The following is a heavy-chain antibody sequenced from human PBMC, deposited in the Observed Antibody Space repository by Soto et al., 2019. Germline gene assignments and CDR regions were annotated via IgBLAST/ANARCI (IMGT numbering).Heavy chain of an antibody. V-gene: IGHV4-39*01. CDR1: GGYISSSSYY. Sequence: SETLSLTCTVSGGYISSSSYYWGWIRQPPGKGLEWIGSIYYSGSTYYNPSPKSRVTISVDTSKNQFSLKLSSVTAADTAVYYCARPRIAANQYYFDYWGQGTQVTVSS. CDR3: ARPRIAANQYYFDY. J-gene: IGHJ4*02. D-gene: IGHD6-25*01. CDR2: IYYSGST.